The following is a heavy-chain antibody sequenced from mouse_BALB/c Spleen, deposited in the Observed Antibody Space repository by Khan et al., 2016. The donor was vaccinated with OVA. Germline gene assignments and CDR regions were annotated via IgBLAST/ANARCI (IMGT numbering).Heavy chain of an antibody. CDR2: IWGGGSS. V-gene: IGHV2-6-5*01. J-gene: IGHJ1*01. CDR1: GFSLTDYG. D-gene: IGHD2-1*01. CDR3: AKHGNYWYFDV. Sequence: QVQLKESGPGLVAPSQSLSITCTVSGFSLTDYGVSWIRQTPGKGLEWVGVIWGGGSSYYNSALKSRLSISKNNSKSKVFVKMNSLQTDDTAMYYCAKHGNYWYFDVWGAGTTVTVSS.